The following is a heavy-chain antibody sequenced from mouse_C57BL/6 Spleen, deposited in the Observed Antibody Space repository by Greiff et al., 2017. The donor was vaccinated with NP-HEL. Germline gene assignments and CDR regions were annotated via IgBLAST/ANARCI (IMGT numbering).Heavy chain of an antibody. Sequence: EVKLMESGGDLVKPGGSLKLSCAASGFTFSSYGMSWVRQTPDKRLEWVATISSGGSYTYYPDSVKGRFTISRDNAKNTLYLQMSSLKSEDTAMYYCARQGWFDYWGQGTTLTVSS. D-gene: IGHD3-3*01. CDR1: GFTFSSYG. J-gene: IGHJ2*01. V-gene: IGHV5-6*01. CDR2: ISSGGSYT. CDR3: ARQGWFDY.